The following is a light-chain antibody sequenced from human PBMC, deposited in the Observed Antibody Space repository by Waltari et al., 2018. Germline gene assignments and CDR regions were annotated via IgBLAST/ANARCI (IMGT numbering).Light chain of an antibody. V-gene: IGLV2-8*01. J-gene: IGLJ1*01. Sequence: QSALTQPPSASGSPGQSVAISCTGTSSDLGASNYVSWYQQHPGKAPKLLIYEVTKRPSGVPDRFSGSKSGNTASLTVSGLQPEDEADYYCSSYAASRVFGTGTKVTVL. CDR1: SSDLGASNY. CDR2: EVT. CDR3: SSYAASRV.